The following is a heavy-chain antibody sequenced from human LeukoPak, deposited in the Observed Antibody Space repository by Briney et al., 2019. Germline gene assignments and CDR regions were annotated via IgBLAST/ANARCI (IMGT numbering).Heavy chain of an antibody. CDR1: GFTFNSYA. Sequence: GGSLRLSCAASGFTFNSYAMHWVRQAPGKGLEYVSAISSNGGSTYYANSVKGRFTISRDNSKNTLYLQMGSLRAEDMAVYYCARELGGNSVGVDDWGQGTLVTVSS. CDR3: ARELGGNSVGVDD. J-gene: IGHJ4*02. V-gene: IGHV3-64*01. D-gene: IGHD4-23*01. CDR2: ISSNGGST.